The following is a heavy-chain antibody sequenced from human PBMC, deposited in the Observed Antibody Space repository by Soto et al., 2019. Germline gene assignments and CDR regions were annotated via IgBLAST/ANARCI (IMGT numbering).Heavy chain of an antibody. Sequence: ASVKVSCKASGYSFTSYGVRWVRQAPGQRLEWMGWINVGNVKTKYSEKFEGRVTIIRDTSASTVYMEMNSVRSEDTAIYYCARDPECGSGSLDVWGQGTMVTVSS. CDR2: INVGNVKT. D-gene: IGHD3-10*01. CDR1: GYSFTSYG. CDR3: ARDPECGSGSLDV. V-gene: IGHV1-3*01. J-gene: IGHJ3*01.